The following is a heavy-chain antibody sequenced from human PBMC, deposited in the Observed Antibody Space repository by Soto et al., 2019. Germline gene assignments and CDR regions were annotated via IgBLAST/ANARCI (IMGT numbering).Heavy chain of an antibody. CDR1: GFTFSNYW. CDR2: INTDESST. J-gene: IGHJ4*02. D-gene: IGHD2-21*02. Sequence: GGSLRLSCTASGFTFSNYWMHWVRQAPGKGLVWVSRINTDESSTTYADSVKGRFTISRDNAKNTLYLQMNSLRAEDTAVYYCARDGAYCGGARYSLFILGFWGQGTLVTVSS. V-gene: IGHV3-74*01. CDR3: ARDGAYCGGARYSLFILGF.